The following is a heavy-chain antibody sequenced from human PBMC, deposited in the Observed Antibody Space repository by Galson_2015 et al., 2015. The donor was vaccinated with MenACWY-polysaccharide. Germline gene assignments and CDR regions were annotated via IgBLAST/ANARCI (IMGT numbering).Heavy chain of an antibody. V-gene: IGHV3-23*01. CDR3: GRYYGLDV. J-gene: IGHJ6*02. CDR2: ISNSGGTT. Sequence: LRLSCAASGFTFNTYAMSWVRQAPGKGLEWVSGISNSGGTTYYADSVKGRFTISRDNSKDILYLQMNSLRAEDTAIYYCGRYYGLDVWGQGTTVTVSS. CDR1: GFTFNTYA. D-gene: IGHD3-9*01.